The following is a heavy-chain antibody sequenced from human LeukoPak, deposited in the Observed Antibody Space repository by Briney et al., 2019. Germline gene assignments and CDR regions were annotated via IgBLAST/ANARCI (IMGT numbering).Heavy chain of an antibody. Sequence: GGSLRLSCAASGFTFSSYSMNWVRQAPGKGLEWVSSISSSSSYIYYADSVKGRFTISRDNAKNSLYLQMNSLRAEDTAVYYCARGSTYYYYMDVWGKGTTVTVSS. CDR3: ARGSTYYYYMDV. CDR1: GFTFSSYS. V-gene: IGHV3-21*01. J-gene: IGHJ6*03. CDR2: ISSSSSYI. D-gene: IGHD4-11*01.